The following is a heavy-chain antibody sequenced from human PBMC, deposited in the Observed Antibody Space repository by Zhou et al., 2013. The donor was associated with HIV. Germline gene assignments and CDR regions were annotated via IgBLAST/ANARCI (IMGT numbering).Heavy chain of an antibody. D-gene: IGHD3-10*01. CDR2: IIPILGIA. J-gene: IGHJ5*02. CDR1: GGTFSSYA. V-gene: IGHV1-69*04. Sequence: QVQLVQSGAEVKKPGSSVKVSCKASGGTFSSYAISWVRQAPGQGLEWMGRIIPILGIANYAQKFQGRVTITADKSTSTAYMELSSLRSEDTAVYYCARDQSSYYYGSGSYFNWFDPWGQGTLVTVSS. CDR3: ARDQSSYYYGSGSYFNWFDP.